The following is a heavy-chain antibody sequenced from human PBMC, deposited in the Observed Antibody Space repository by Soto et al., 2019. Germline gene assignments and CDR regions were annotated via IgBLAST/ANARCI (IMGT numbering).Heavy chain of an antibody. CDR2: ISSSSSTI. Sequence: PGGSLRLSCAASGFTFSSYSMNWVRQAPGKGLEWVSYISSSSSTIYYADSVKGRFTISRDNAKNSLYLQMNSLRDEDTAVYYCARTNYYDSSGYADYYYYGMDVWGQGTTVTVSS. D-gene: IGHD3-22*01. CDR1: GFTFSSYS. J-gene: IGHJ6*02. V-gene: IGHV3-48*02. CDR3: ARTNYYDSSGYADYYYYGMDV.